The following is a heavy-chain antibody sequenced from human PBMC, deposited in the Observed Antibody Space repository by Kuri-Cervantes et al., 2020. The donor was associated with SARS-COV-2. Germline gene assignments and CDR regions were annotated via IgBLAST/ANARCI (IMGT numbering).Heavy chain of an antibody. Sequence: GGSLRLSCVASGFTFSTYEMNWVRQAPGKGLEWVSYITGSGTTIYYADSVKGRFTISRDNAKNSLYLQMNSLRAEDTAVYYCVRDGDHWNFDYWGQGTLVTVSS. CDR3: VRDGDHWNFDY. V-gene: IGHV3-48*03. CDR1: GFTFSTYE. D-gene: IGHD1-1*01. J-gene: IGHJ4*02. CDR2: ITGSGTTI.